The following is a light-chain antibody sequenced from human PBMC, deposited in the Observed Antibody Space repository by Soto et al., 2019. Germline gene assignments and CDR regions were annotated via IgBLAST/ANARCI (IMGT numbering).Light chain of an antibody. J-gene: IGKJ5*01. Sequence: DIQLTQSPSFLSASVGDRVTITCRASQGISSWLAWYQQKPGKAPKLLIYASSSLQSGVPSRFSGSGSGTDFALTINSLEPEDFAVYYCQQRSSWPITFGQGTRLEI. CDR3: QQRSSWPIT. CDR2: ASS. CDR1: QGISSW. V-gene: IGKV1-12*01.